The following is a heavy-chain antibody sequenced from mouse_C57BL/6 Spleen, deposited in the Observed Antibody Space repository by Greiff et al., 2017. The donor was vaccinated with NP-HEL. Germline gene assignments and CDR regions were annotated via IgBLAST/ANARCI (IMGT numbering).Heavy chain of an antibody. J-gene: IGHJ2*01. CDR2: IDPNSGGT. D-gene: IGHD1-1*01. CDR3: AREGTTVVERGYFDY. CDR1: GYTFTSYW. V-gene: IGHV1-72*01. Sequence: QVQLKQPGAELVKPGASVKLSCKASGYTFTSYWMHWVKQRPGRGLEWIGRIDPNSGGTKYNEKFKSKATLTVDKPSSTAYMQLSSLTSEDSAVYYCAREGTTVVERGYFDYWGQGTTLTVSS.